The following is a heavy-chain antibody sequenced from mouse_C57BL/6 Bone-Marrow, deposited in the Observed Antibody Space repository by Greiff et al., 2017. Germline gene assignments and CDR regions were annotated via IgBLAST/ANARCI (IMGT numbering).Heavy chain of an antibody. CDR2: IWRGGST. Sequence: VKLVESGPGLVQPSQSLSITCTVSGFSFTSYGVHWVRQSPGKGLEWLGVIWRGGSTDYNAAFMSRLSITKDNSKSQVFFKMNSLQADDTAIYYCARQRRRACAMDYWGQGTSVTVSS. CDR1: GFSFTSYG. V-gene: IGHV2-5*01. J-gene: IGHJ4*01. D-gene: IGHD3-2*02. CDR3: ARQRRRACAMDY.